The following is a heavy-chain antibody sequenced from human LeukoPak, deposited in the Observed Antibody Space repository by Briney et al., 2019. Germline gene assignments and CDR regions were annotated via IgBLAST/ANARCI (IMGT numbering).Heavy chain of an antibody. V-gene: IGHV3-21*01. CDR1: GFTFSNYS. CDR2: IIISTSSI. CDR3: ARDGGYIYGDAFDI. Sequence: GGSLRLSCAASGFTFSNYSMNWVRQAPGRGLEWVSSIIISTSSIYYADSVRGRFIISRDNAKNSLYLQMNSLRAEDTAVYYCARDGGYIYGDAFDIWGQGTMVTVSS. J-gene: IGHJ3*02. D-gene: IGHD5-18*01.